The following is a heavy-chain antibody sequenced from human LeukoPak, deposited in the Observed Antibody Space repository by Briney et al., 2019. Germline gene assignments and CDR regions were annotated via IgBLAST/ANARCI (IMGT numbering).Heavy chain of an antibody. J-gene: IGHJ4*02. CDR2: IRYDGSNK. V-gene: IGHV3-30*02. Sequence: GGSLRLSCAASGFSFSSYGMHWVRQAPGKGLEWVAFIRYDGSNKYYADSVKGRFTISRDNSKTTLYLQMNSLRARDTAVYYCAKPHFDDWGQGTLVTVSS. CDR3: AKPHFDD. CDR1: GFSFSSYG.